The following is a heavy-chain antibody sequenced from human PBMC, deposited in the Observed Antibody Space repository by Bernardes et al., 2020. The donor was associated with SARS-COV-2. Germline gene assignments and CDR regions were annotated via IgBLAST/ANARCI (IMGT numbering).Heavy chain of an antibody. CDR1: GFTVSGNY. J-gene: IGHJ2*01. Sequence: GGSLRLSCAASGFTVSGNYVTWVCQAPGKGLEWVSVTYGDGTTSFAPSVRGRFTGSRDSSTNTWYLQMNSLKADDTAVYYCASRSNAYSNWYFDLWGRGAQVTVSS. D-gene: IGHD3-16*01. CDR2: TYGDGTT. CDR3: ASRSNAYSNWYFDL. V-gene: IGHV3-66*01.